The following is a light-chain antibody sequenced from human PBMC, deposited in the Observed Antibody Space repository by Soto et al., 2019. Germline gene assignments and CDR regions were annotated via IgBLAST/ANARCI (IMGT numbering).Light chain of an antibody. J-gene: IGLJ1*01. V-gene: IGLV1-44*01. CDR2: SFD. CDR1: SSNIGSNS. Sequence: QSVLTQPPSASGTPGQRVTISCSGSSSNIGSNSVSWYQQVPGTAPELLIYSFDRRPSGVPERFSGSKSGTSASLAISGLQSEDEADYYCAACDDSLNGYVFGPGTKLTVI. CDR3: AACDDSLNGYV.